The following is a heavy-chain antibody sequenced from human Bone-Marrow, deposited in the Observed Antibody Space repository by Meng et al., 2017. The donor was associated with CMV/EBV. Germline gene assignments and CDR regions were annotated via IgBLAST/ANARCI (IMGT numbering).Heavy chain of an antibody. V-gene: IGHV1-18*04. CDR3: ARDDRTTYYDFWSGGSGMDV. J-gene: IGHJ6*02. CDR2: ISAYNGNT. CDR1: GYTFTGYY. Sequence: ASVKVSCKASGYTFTGYYMHWVRQAPGQGLEWMGWISAYNGNTNYAQKLQGRVTMTTDTSTSTAYMELRSLRSDDTAVYYCARDDRTTYYDFWSGGSGMDVWGQGTTVTVCS. D-gene: IGHD3-3*01.